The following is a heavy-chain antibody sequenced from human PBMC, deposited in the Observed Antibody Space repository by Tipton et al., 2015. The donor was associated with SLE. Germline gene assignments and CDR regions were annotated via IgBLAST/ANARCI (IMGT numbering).Heavy chain of an antibody. CDR1: GFTFSSSA. CDR3: ARDLRGYSLDY. D-gene: IGHD5-18*01. Sequence: SLRLSCAASGFTFSSSAMSWVRQAEGKGLEWVSTISGNGGSIHYADSVKDRFTISRDNAKDTLYLQMNSLGAEDTAVYYCARDLRGYSLDYWSPRALVTVSS. V-gene: IGHV3-23*01. CDR2: ISGNGGSI. J-gene: IGHJ4*02.